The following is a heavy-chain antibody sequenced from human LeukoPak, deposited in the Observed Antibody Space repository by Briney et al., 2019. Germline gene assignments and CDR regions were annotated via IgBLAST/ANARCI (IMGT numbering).Heavy chain of an antibody. J-gene: IGHJ4*02. CDR1: GFTVSSNY. CDR2: VYSVGST. D-gene: IGHD3-22*01. Sequence: GGSLRLSCAASGFTVSSNYMSWVRQAPGKGLEWVSVVYSVGSTYYADSVKGRFTISRDNSKNTLYLQMNSMRAEDTAVYYCARDWYYYDSSGYYNGDFDYWGQGTLVTVSS. CDR3: ARDWYYYDSSGYYNGDFDY. V-gene: IGHV3-66*01.